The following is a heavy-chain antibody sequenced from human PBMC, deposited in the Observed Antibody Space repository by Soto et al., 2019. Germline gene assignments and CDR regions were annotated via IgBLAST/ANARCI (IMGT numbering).Heavy chain of an antibody. Sequence: SETLSLTCTVSGGSISSSSYYWGWIRQPPGKGLEWIGSIYYSGSTYYNPSLKSRVTISVDTSKNQFSLKLSSVTAADTAVYYCGGYCSGGSCDYYGMDVWGQGTTVTVSS. CDR3: GGYCSGGSCDYYGMDV. J-gene: IGHJ6*02. V-gene: IGHV4-39*01. CDR2: IYYSGST. D-gene: IGHD2-15*01. CDR1: GGSISSSSYY.